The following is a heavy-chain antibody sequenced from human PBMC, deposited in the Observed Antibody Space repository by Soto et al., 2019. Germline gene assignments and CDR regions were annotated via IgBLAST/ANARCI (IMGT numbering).Heavy chain of an antibody. CDR3: ARIASAGRGWDV. J-gene: IGHJ6*02. D-gene: IGHD6-13*01. V-gene: IGHV3-7*01. CDR2: IKQDGSEK. CDR1: GFTFSSYW. Sequence: EVQLVESGGGLVQPGGSLRLSCAASGFTFSSYWMSWVRQAPVKGLEWVGNIKQDGSEKNYVDFMEGRFTISRDNAENSLYLKMNSLRAEDTAVYYCARIASAGRGWDVWSQGATVVVSS.